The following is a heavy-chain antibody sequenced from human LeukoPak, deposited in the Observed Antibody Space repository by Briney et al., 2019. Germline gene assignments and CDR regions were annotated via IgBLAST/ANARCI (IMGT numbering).Heavy chain of an antibody. CDR2: IYNSGST. CDR3: ARDKGPYWYFDL. V-gene: IGHV4-59*01. CDR1: GGSITSYY. Sequence: PSGTLSLACAVSGGSITSYYWNWIRQPPGKGLEWIGNIYNSGSTDYNPSLKSRVTISVNTSKNQISLKLNSVTAADTAVYYCARDKGPYWYFDLWGRGTLVTVSS. J-gene: IGHJ2*01.